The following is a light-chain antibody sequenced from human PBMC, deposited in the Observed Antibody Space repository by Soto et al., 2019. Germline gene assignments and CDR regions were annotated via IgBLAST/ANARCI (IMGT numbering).Light chain of an antibody. CDR1: SSNIGAGYD. CDR3: QSYDSSLSVV. V-gene: IGLV1-40*01. Sequence: QSVLTQPPSVSGAPGQRVTISCTGSSSNIGAGYDVHWYQQLPGTAPKLLIYGNINRPSGVPDRFSGSKSVTSASLAITGLQAEDEADYYCQSYDSSLSVVFGGVTNLTVL. J-gene: IGLJ2*01. CDR2: GNI.